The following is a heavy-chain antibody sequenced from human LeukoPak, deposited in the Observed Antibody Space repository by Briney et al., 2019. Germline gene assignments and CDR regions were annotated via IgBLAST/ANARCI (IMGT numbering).Heavy chain of an antibody. CDR2: IYTRGST. CDR3: ARDFAIAALYY. D-gene: IGHD6-6*01. Sequence: PSQTLSLTCTVSGGSISSGSYSWSWIRQPAGKGLEWIGRIYTRGSTNYNPSLKSRVTISVDTSKNQFSLKLSSVTAADTAVYYCARDFAIAALYYWGQGTLVTVSS. J-gene: IGHJ4*02. V-gene: IGHV4-61*02. CDR1: GGSISSGSYS.